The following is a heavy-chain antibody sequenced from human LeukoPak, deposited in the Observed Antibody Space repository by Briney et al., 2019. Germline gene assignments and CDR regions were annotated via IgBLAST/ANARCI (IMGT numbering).Heavy chain of an antibody. Sequence: GGSLRLSCAAPGLTFSSFEMNWVRQAPGKGLEWISFIDRSGTTRYYADAVKGRFTISRDNAKNSLHLQMNSLRVEDTAVYYCAKKGSYLDNWGQGTLVTVSS. V-gene: IGHV3-48*03. CDR1: GLTFSSFE. CDR2: IDRSGTTR. D-gene: IGHD3-10*01. J-gene: IGHJ4*02. CDR3: AKKGSYLDN.